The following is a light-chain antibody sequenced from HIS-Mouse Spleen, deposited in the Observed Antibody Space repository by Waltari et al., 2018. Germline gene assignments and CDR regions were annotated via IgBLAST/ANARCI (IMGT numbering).Light chain of an antibody. CDR1: SSDVGGYNH. J-gene: IGLJ3*02. CDR3: SSYTSSSTRV. V-gene: IGLV2-14*03. Sequence: QSALTQPASVSGSPGQSITISCIGTSSDVGGYNHFSLYQQHPGKAHKLIFYNVSNRASGVSNRFSGSRAGDTASLTISELQAEDEADYYCSSYTSSSTRVFGGGTKLTVL. CDR2: NVS.